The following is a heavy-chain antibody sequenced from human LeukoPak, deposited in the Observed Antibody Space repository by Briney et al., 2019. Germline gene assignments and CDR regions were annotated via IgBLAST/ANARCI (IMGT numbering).Heavy chain of an antibody. J-gene: IGHJ3*02. D-gene: IGHD3-22*01. CDR3: ARVPDVRIRYYDSSGYSSLGVFDI. V-gene: IGHV1-2*02. CDR1: GYTFTGYY. Sequence: ASVKVSCKASGYTFTGYYMHWVRQAPGQGLEWMGWINPNSGGTNYAQKFQGRVTMTRDTSISTAYMELSRLRSDDTAVYYCARVPDVRIRYYDSSGYSSLGVFDIWGQGTMVTVSS. CDR2: INPNSGGT.